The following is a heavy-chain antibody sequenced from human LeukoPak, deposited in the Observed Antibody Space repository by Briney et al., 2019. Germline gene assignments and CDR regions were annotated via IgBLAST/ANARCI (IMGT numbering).Heavy chain of an antibody. CDR1: EFTFRSYW. Sequence: GGSLRLSCAASEFTFRSYWMHWVRQPPGKGLVWVSRINGDGSTTSNADSVKGRFTISRDNAKSTLYLQMNSLRAEDTAVYYCARDLGYYDSSGYTYYSYGMDVWGQGTTVTVSS. CDR2: INGDGSTT. CDR3: ARDLGYYDSSGYTYYSYGMDV. D-gene: IGHD3-22*01. J-gene: IGHJ6*02. V-gene: IGHV3-74*01.